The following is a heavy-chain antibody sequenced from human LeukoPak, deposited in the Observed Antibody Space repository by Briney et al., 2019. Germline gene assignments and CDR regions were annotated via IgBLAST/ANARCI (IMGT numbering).Heavy chain of an antibody. V-gene: IGHV4-34*01. J-gene: IGHJ4*02. Sequence: SETLSLTCAVYGGSFSGYYWSWIRQPPGKGLEWIGEINHSGSTNYNPSLKSRVTISVDTSKNQFSLKLSSVTAADTAVYYCARGYCSGGSCYPRHNRRYYFDYWGQGTLVTVSS. CDR3: ARGYCSGGSCYPRHNRRYYFDY. D-gene: IGHD2-15*01. CDR2: INHSGST. CDR1: GGSFSGYY.